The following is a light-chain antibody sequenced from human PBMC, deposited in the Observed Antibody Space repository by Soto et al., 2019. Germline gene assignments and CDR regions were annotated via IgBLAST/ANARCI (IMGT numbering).Light chain of an antibody. CDR3: CSYTRSGTLI. J-gene: IGLJ1*01. Sequence: HSVRNHPSSGFWAPGQSITISLVVANGDIGDYNYVSWYQQHPGKVPKVIIYDVSNRPSGVSYRFSGTKSGNTASLTVSGLQAEDEADYYCCSYTRSGTLIFGTGTKAPS. CDR2: DVS. V-gene: IGLV2-14*01. CDR1: NGDIGDYNY.